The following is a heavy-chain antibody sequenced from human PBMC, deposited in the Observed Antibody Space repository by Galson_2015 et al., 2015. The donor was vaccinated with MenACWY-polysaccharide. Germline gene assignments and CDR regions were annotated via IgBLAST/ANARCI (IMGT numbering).Heavy chain of an antibody. CDR3: ARSAVPDY. CDR1: GLTFSTYE. V-gene: IGHV3-48*03. J-gene: IGHJ4*02. CDR2: ISSSDSNI. D-gene: IGHD3-10*02. Sequence: SLRLSCAASGLTFSTYEMTWVRQAPGKGLEWVAYISSSDSNIYYAGSVRGRFTISRDNAKNSLYLQMNSLRAEDTGVYYCARSAVPDYWGQGTLVTVSS.